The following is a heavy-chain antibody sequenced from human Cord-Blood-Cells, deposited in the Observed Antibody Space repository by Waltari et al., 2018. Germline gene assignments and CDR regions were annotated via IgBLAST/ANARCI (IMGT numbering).Heavy chain of an antibody. CDR1: GGSISSSSYY. CDR3: ARLTYYYGSGSYYKGLFDY. V-gene: IGHV4-39*01. Sequence: QLQLQESGPGLVKPSETLSLTCTVSGGSISSSSYYWGWIRQPPGTGLEWIGSIYYSGSTYYNPSRKRRVTIAVDTSKNQFCLKLSALTAADTAVYYCARLTYYYGSGSYYKGLFDYWGQGTLVTVSS. CDR2: IYYSGST. J-gene: IGHJ4*02. D-gene: IGHD3-10*01.